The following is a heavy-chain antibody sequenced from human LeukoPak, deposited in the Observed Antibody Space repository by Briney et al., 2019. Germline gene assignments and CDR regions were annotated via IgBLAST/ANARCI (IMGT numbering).Heavy chain of an antibody. J-gene: IGHJ4*02. V-gene: IGHV3-74*01. CDR2: INIDGSST. D-gene: IGHD3-22*01. Sequence: PGGSLRLSCAASGFTFSNYWMHWVRQAPGKGLVWVSRINIDGSSTSYADSVKGRFTISRDNAKNTLYLQMNSLRAEDTAVYYCARCIREDYDSSGYYYSILFDYWGQGTLVTVSS. CDR3: ARCIREDYDSSGYYYSILFDY. CDR1: GFTFSNYW.